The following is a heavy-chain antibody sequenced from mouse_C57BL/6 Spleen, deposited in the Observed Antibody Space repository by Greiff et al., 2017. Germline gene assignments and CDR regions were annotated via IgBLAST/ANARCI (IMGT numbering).Heavy chain of an antibody. CDR3: ARKYSEGSDY. J-gene: IGHJ2*01. D-gene: IGHD2-12*01. V-gene: IGHV1-50*01. CDR2: IDPSDSYT. Sequence: VQLQQSGAELVKPGASVKLSCKASGYTFTSYWMQWVKQRPGQGLEWIGEIDPSDSYTNYNQKFKGKATLTVDTSSSTAYMQISSLTSEDAAVYYCARKYSEGSDYWGQGTTLTVSS. CDR1: GYTFTSYW.